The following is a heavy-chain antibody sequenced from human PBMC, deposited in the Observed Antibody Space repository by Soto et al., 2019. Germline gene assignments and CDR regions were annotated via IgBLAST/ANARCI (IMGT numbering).Heavy chain of an antibody. CDR2: MSQNSGRI. CDR3: AKGDFEYSSSTGMDV. J-gene: IGHJ6*02. Sequence: PGGSLRLSCAASGFTFADYATNWVRHASGKGMERVSGMSQNSGRIGYADSVKGRFTSSRDNAKNSLYLQMNSLRAEDTALYYCAKGDFEYSSSTGMDVWGQGTTVTVSS. CDR1: GFTFADYA. D-gene: IGHD6-6*01. V-gene: IGHV3-9*01.